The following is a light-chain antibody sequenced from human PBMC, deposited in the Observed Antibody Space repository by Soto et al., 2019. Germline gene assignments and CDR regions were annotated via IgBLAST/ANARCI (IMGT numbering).Light chain of an antibody. CDR3: CSYAGSSTPWV. CDR1: SSDVGSYNL. Sequence: QSPLTQPASVSGTPGQSITISCTGTSSDVGSYNLVSWYQQHPGKAPKLMIYEGSKRPSGVSNRFSGSKSGNTASLTISGLQAEDEADYYCCSYAGSSTPWVFGGGTKLTVL. CDR2: EGS. J-gene: IGLJ3*02. V-gene: IGLV2-23*01.